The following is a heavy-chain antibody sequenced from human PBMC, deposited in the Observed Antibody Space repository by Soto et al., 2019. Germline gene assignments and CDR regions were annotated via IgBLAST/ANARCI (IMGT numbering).Heavy chain of an antibody. CDR1: GFTFSSYA. V-gene: IGHV3-30-3*01. D-gene: IGHD3-10*01. J-gene: IGHJ6*02. Sequence: QVQLVESGGGVVQPGRSLRLSCAASGFTFSSYAMHWVRQAPGKGLEWVAVISYDGSNKYYADSVKGRFTISRDNSKNTLYLQMNSLRAEDTAVYYCERDGAPLWFGELFHYYGMDVWGQGTTVTVSS. CDR3: ERDGAPLWFGELFHYYGMDV. CDR2: ISYDGSNK.